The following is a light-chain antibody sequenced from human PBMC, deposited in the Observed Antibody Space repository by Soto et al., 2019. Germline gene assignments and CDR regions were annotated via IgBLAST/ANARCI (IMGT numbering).Light chain of an antibody. Sequence: ILMTQSPSTLSVSAGERATFSCRASQNIRTNLAWYQPKPGQVPRLLIYGASTRATGIPASFSGSGSGTEFTLTISSLQSEDFAVYYCQQYNPITFGQGTRLEIK. J-gene: IGKJ5*01. CDR2: GAS. CDR3: QQYNPIT. V-gene: IGKV3-15*01. CDR1: QNIRTN.